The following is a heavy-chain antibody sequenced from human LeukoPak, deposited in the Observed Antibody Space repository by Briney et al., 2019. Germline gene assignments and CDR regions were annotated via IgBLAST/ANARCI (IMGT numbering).Heavy chain of an antibody. Sequence: GESLKISCKGSGYIFTDYWIGWVRQMPGKGLEWMGIIYPADSDTRYSPSFQGQVTISVDKSISTAYLQWSSLKASDTAMYYCARQGDGYINNYFDPWGQGTLVTVSS. V-gene: IGHV5-51*01. CDR2: IYPADSDT. CDR1: GYIFTDYW. J-gene: IGHJ5*02. CDR3: ARQGDGYINNYFDP. D-gene: IGHD5-24*01.